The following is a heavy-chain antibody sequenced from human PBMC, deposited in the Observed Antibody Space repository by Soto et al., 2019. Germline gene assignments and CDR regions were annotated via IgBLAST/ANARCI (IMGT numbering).Heavy chain of an antibody. V-gene: IGHV3-23*01. J-gene: IGHJ4*02. CDR2: ISGSGGTT. CDR3: AKFFVETGGSSGWPWTFHY. D-gene: IGHD6-25*01. Sequence: EVQLLESGGGLVQPGRSLRLSCAASGFTFSSYAMSWVRQAPGKGLEWVSAISGSGGTTYYAASVKGRFTISRDNSKNTLCLQMHSLRAEDTAVYYCAKFFVETGGSSGWPWTFHYWGQGTLVTVSS. CDR1: GFTFSSYA.